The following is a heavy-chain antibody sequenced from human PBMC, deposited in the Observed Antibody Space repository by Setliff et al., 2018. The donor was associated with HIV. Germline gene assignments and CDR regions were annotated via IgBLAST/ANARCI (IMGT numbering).Heavy chain of an antibody. CDR1: GGTFNSYG. D-gene: IGHD1-26*01. V-gene: IGHV1-69*13. Sequence: SVKVSCKASGGTFNSYGISWVRQAPGQGLEWMGGIIPLFATSNSAQKFQGRVTIIADESTSTLYMELSSLRSDDTAVYYCARNLVGTSSFDYWGQGTLVTVSS. CDR3: ARNLVGTSSFDY. CDR2: IIPLFATS. J-gene: IGHJ4*02.